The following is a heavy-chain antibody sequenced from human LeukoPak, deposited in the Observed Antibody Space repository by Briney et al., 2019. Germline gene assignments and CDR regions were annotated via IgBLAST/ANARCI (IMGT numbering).Heavy chain of an antibody. D-gene: IGHD2-15*01. J-gene: IGHJ4*02. CDR2: IYYSGST. CDR3: ARDGGTDSYYFDY. CDR1: GGSISSSSYY. V-gene: IGHV4-39*07. Sequence: SETLSLTCTVSGGSISSSSYYWGWIRQPPGKGLEWIGNIYYSGSTHHNPSLKSRVTISVDTSKNQFSLKLSSVTAADTAVYYCARDGGTDSYYFDYWGQGTLVTVSS.